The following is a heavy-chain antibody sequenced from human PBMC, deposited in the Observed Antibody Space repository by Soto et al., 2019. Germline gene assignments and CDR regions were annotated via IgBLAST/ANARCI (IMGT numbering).Heavy chain of an antibody. J-gene: IGHJ6*03. CDR1: GFSLSTSGMC. V-gene: IGHV2-70*11. CDR2: IDWDDDK. Sequence: SGPTLVNPTQTLTLTCTFSGFSLSTSGMCVSWIRQPPGKALEWLARIDWDDDKYYSTSLKTRLTISKDTSKNQVVFKMTNRDPVGTATYYCARTPGRVLRFLEGYYYYRDVWGKGTTVTVSS. D-gene: IGHD3-3*01. CDR3: ARTPGRVLRFLEGYYYYRDV.